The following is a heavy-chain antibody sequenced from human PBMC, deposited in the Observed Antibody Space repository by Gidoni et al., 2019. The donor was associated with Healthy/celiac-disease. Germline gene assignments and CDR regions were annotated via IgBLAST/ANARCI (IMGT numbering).Heavy chain of an antibody. J-gene: IGHJ5*02. CDR1: GGSISSYY. Sequence: QVQLQESGPGLVKPSETLSLTCTVSGGSISSYYCSWIRQPAGKGLECIGRIYTSGSTNYNPALKSRVTMAVDTSKNQFALKRSAVTAADKAVYYCARDRDVLMGDADNWFDPWGQGTLVTVSS. V-gene: IGHV4-4*07. CDR3: ARDRDVLMGDADNWFDP. CDR2: IYTSGST. D-gene: IGHD2-8*01.